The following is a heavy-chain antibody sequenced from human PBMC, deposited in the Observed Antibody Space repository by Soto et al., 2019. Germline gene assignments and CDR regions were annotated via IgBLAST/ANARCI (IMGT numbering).Heavy chain of an antibody. Sequence: PGGSLRLSCTTSGFTFGDYAMSWFRQAPGKGLEWVGYIRSKTYGGTTEYAASVKGRFTISRDDSKRVAHLQMNSLESEDTAVYYCARRKYLHYWGQGTLVTVSS. CDR1: GFTFGDYA. CDR2: IRSKTYGGTT. J-gene: IGHJ4*02. CDR3: ARRKYLHY. V-gene: IGHV3-49*03.